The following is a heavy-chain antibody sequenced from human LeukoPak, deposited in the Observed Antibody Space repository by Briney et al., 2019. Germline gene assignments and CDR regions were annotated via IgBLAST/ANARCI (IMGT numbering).Heavy chain of an antibody. Sequence: PGGSLRLSCAASGFTFSNYAMSWVRQTPGKGLEWVSAISGSGGSTYYADSVKGRFTISRDNSKNTLYLQMNSLGAEDTAVYYCAKEGKGSGYYYGAFDIWGQGTMVTVSS. J-gene: IGHJ3*02. CDR2: ISGSGGST. V-gene: IGHV3-23*01. CDR1: GFTFSNYA. CDR3: AKEGKGSGYYYGAFDI. D-gene: IGHD3-22*01.